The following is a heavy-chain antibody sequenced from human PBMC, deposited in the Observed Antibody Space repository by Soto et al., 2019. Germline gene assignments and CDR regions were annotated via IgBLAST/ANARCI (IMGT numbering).Heavy chain of an antibody. D-gene: IGHD4-17*01. Sequence: EVQLVESGGGLVKPGGSLRLSCAASGFTFSSYSMNWVRQAPGKGLEWVSSISSSSSYIYYADSVKGRFTIPRDNAKNALYLQMNSLRAEETAVYYCARGPDYGDPQVVPWGQGTLVTVSS. CDR3: ARGPDYGDPQVVP. V-gene: IGHV3-21*01. J-gene: IGHJ5*02. CDR1: GFTFSSYS. CDR2: ISSSSSYI.